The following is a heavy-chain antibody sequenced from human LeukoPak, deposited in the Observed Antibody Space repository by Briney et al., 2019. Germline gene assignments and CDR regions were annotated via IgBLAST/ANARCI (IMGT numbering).Heavy chain of an antibody. CDR2: ISAYNGNT. V-gene: IGHV1-18*01. J-gene: IGHJ4*02. CDR1: GYTFTSYG. Sequence: ASVKVSCKASGYTFTSYGISWVRQAPGQGLEWMGWISAYNGNTNYAQKLQGRVTMTTDTSTSIAYMELRSLRSDDTAVYYCVREKGGSSYGDFDYWGQGTLVTVSS. D-gene: IGHD5-18*01. CDR3: VREKGGSSYGDFDY.